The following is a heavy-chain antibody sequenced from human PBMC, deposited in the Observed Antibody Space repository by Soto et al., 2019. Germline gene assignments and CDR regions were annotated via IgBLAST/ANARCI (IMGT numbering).Heavy chain of an antibody. CDR1: GLTVSSSQ. CDR2: IYSGGSA. CDR3: ARDSAASFDY. V-gene: IGHV3-66*01. Sequence: EVQLVESGGGLVQPGGSLRLSCAASGLTVSSSQMSWVRQAPGKGLEWVSVIYSGGSAYYADSVKGRFTISRDSSKNTLYLQMNSLRVEDTAVYYCARDSAASFDYWGQGTLVTVSS. D-gene: IGHD2-15*01. J-gene: IGHJ4*02.